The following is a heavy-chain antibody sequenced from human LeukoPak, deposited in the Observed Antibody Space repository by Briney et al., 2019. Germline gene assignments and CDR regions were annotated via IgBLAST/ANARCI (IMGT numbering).Heavy chain of an antibody. CDR2: ISAYNGNT. J-gene: IGHJ5*02. CDR3: ARDNSVGDIAWWFDP. V-gene: IGHV1-18*01. Sequence: ASVKVSCKASGYTFTSYGISWVRQAPGQGLEWMGWISAYNGNTNYAQKLQGRVTMTTDTSTSTAYMELRSLKSEDTAVYYCARDNSVGDIAWWFDPWGQGTLVTVSS. D-gene: IGHD3-10*01. CDR1: GYTFTSYG.